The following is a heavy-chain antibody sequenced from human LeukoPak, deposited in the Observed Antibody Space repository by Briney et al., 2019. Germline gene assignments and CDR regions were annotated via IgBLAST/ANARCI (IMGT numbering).Heavy chain of an antibody. V-gene: IGHV4-61*02. CDR3: ARAGSGTYYKGFDY. CDR2: IYTSGRT. D-gene: IGHD3-10*01. CDR1: GGSISSGSYY. Sequence: PSQTLSLTCTVSGGSISSGSYYWSWIRQPAGKGLEWIGRIYTSGRTNYNPSLKSRVTISVDTSKNQFSLKLNSVTAADTAVYYCARAGSGTYYKGFDYWGQGTLVTVSS. J-gene: IGHJ4*02.